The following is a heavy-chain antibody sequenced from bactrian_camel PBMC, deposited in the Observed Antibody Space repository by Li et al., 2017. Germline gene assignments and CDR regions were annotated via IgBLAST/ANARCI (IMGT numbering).Heavy chain of an antibody. J-gene: IGHJ7*01. D-gene: IGHD3*01. CDR2: VSTLGGST. CDR1: GNTRSAYC. V-gene: IGHV3S1*01. Sequence: VESGGGLVQPGGSLRLTCAVSGNTRSAYCMGWFRQLPGKEREGVATVSTLGGSTYYHDSAKGRFTISRDNAKNTLYLQLNRLKTEDTAMYYCARVKHGPSGMDYWGKGTQVTVS.